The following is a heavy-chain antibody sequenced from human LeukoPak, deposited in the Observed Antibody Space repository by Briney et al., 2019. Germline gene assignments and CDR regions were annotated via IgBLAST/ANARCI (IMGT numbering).Heavy chain of an antibody. J-gene: IGHJ1*01. D-gene: IGHD3-16*02. V-gene: IGHV4-39*01. CDR2: IYYSGNT. Sequence: SETLSLTCTVSGGSISSSSHYWGWIRQPPGKGLEWIGSIYYSGNTYYNPSLKSRVTISVDTSKNQFSLKLSSVTAADTAVYYCARTWGSYRAYQHWGQGTLVTVSS. CDR3: ARTWGSYRAYQH. CDR1: GGSISSSSHY.